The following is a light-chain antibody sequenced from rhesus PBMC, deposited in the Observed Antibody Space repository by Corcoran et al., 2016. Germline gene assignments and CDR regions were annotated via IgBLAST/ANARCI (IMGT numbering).Light chain of an antibody. CDR1: QSVGSY. V-gene: IGKV3-24*04. J-gene: IGKJ1*01. CDR2: GAS. Sequence: ETVVTQSPATLSLSPGERATLSCRASQSVGSYLAWYPQKPGQAPRLLIYGASSRAPGSPDRVRGRGSGTDFTLTISRVEPEDVGVYYCQQRSNLSWTFGQGTKVEIK. CDR3: QQRSNLSWT.